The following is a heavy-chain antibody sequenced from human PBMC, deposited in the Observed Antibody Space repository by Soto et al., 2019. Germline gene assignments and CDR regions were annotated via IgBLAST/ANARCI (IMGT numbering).Heavy chain of an antibody. V-gene: IGHV1-18*01. J-gene: IGHJ4*02. CDR2: ISANNGKT. CDR3: ARESGPSDH. Sequence: QVQLVQSGAEVKKPGASVKVSCKASGYTFSNYALSWVRQAPGQGLEWMGWISANNGKTNYAQKFQGRVTMTTDTSTNTAYMELRSLRSDDTAVYYCARESGPSDHWGQGTLVSVSS. D-gene: IGHD1-26*01. CDR1: GYTFSNYA.